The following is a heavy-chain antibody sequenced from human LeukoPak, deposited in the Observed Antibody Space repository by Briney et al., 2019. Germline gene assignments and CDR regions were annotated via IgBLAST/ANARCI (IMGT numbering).Heavy chain of an antibody. J-gene: IGHJ6*01. D-gene: IGHD3-16*01. CDR2: IAVGSGNT. CDR3: ARDDAFRGVAMDV. Sequence: SVKVSCKASGFTFTSSSMQWVRQARGQRLEWIGWIAVGSGNTNYAQKFQGRVTITRDMSTSTAYMELSSLRAEDTAVYYCARDDAFRGVAMDVWGQGTTVTVSS. V-gene: IGHV1-58*02. CDR1: GFTFTSSS.